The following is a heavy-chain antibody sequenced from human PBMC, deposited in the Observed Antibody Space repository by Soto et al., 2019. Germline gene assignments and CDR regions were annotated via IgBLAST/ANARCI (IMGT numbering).Heavy chain of an antibody. CDR3: ARDPRFTIFGVVIIPTYYGMDV. Sequence: GGSLRLSCAASGFTFSSYAMHWVRQAPGKGLEWVAVISYDGSNKYYADSVKGRFTISRDNSKNTLYLQMNSLRAEDTAVYYCARDPRFTIFGVVIIPTYYGMDVWGQGTTVTVSS. J-gene: IGHJ6*02. V-gene: IGHV3-30-3*01. D-gene: IGHD3-3*01. CDR1: GFTFSSYA. CDR2: ISYDGSNK.